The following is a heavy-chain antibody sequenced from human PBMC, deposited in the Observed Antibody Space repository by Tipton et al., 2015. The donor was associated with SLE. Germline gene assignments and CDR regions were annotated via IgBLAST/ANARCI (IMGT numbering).Heavy chain of an antibody. D-gene: IGHD7-27*01. CDR1: GGSISGSNYY. CDR3: ARDPNGGYGSFDY. Sequence: TLSLTCTVSGGSISGSNYYWAWIRQPPEKGLEWVGNLYHTGSTHYNPSLRNRVTISIDSSKNQFSLKLSSVTAADTAVYYCARDPNGGYGSFDYWGLGALVTVSS. V-gene: IGHV4-39*07. J-gene: IGHJ4*02. CDR2: LYHTGST.